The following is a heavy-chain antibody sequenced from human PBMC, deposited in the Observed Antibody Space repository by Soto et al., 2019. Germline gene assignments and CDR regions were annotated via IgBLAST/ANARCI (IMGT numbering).Heavy chain of an antibody. D-gene: IGHD2-2*01. Sequence: QVQLVESGGGVVQPGRSLRLSCAASGFTFSSYAMHWVRQAPGKGLEWVAVISYDGSNKYYADSVKGRFTISRDNSKNTLELPTNSRRAGATAVYYCAIDLRGPAVQLPPRCYYYYGMDVWGQGTTVTVSS. CDR1: GFTFSSYA. J-gene: IGHJ6*02. V-gene: IGHV3-30-3*01. CDR3: AIDLRGPAVQLPPRCYYYYGMDV. CDR2: ISYDGSNK.